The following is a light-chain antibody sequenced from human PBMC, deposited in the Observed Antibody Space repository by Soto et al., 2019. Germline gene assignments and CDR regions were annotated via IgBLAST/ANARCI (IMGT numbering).Light chain of an antibody. Sequence: QSVLTQSSSASASLGSPVKLTCTLSSGHSSYIIACHQQQPGKAPRYLMKLEGSGSYKKGIGVPDRFSGSSSGADRYLTISHHPSEEAADYCCESGDSNPHVVFGGETKVTVL. CDR1: SGHSSYI. CDR2: LEGSGSY. J-gene: IGLJ2*01. V-gene: IGLV4-60*03. CDR3: ESGDSNPHVV.